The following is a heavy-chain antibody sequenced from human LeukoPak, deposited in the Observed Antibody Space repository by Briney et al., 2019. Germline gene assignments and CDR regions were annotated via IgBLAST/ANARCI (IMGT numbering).Heavy chain of an antibody. V-gene: IGHV1-69*13. CDR1: GGTFSSYA. CDR2: IIPIFGTA. D-gene: IGHD5-12*01. J-gene: IGHJ4*02. CDR3: ARGDSGYDLFGHIYY. Sequence: GASVKVSCKASGGTFSSYAVTWVRQAPGQGLEWMGGIIPIFGTANYAQKFQGRVTITADESASTAYMELSSLRSEDTAVYYCARGDSGYDLFGHIYYWGQGTLVTVSS.